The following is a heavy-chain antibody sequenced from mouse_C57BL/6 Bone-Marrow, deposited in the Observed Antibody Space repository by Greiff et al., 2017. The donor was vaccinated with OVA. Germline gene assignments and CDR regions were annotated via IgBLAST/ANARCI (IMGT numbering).Heavy chain of an antibody. CDR1: GYTFTSYW. CDR3: ARKNYGYDGGAWFAY. Sequence: QVQLQQPGAELVMPGASVKLSCKASGYTFTSYWMHWVKQRPGQGLEWIGEIDPSDSYPNYNQKFKGKSTLTVDKSSSTAYMQLSSLTSEYSAVYYCARKNYGYDGGAWFAYWGQGTLVTVSA. CDR2: IDPSDSYP. D-gene: IGHD2-2*01. J-gene: IGHJ3*01. V-gene: IGHV1-69*01.